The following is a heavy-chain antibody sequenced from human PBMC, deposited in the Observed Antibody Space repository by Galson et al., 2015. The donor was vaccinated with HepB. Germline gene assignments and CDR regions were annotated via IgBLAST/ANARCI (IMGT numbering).Heavy chain of an antibody. CDR3: ARNYCSGGYCYSEGWFDP. Sequence: SVKVSCKASGYTFTSYAINWVRQAPGQGLEWMGWISAYNGNTNYAQRLQGRVTMTTDTSTSTAYIELRSLRSDDTAVYYCARNYCSGGYCYSEGWFDPWGQGTLVTVSS. J-gene: IGHJ5*02. D-gene: IGHD2-15*01. CDR1: GYTFTSYA. CDR2: ISAYNGNT. V-gene: IGHV1-18*01.